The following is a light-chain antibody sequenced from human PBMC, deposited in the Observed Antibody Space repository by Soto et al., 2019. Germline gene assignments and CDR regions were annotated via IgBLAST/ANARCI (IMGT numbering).Light chain of an antibody. J-gene: IGKJ2*01. Sequence: EIVLTQSPGTLSLSPGERATLSCRASQRVGSSYLAWYQQKLGQAPRLLIYGASSRATGIPDRFSGSGSGTDFTLTISRLEPEDFAMYYCQQYGGSSYTFGQGTKLEIK. CDR1: QRVGSSY. CDR3: QQYGGSSYT. CDR2: GAS. V-gene: IGKV3-20*01.